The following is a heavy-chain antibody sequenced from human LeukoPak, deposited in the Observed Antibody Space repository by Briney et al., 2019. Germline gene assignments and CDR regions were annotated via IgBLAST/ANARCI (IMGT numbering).Heavy chain of an antibody. V-gene: IGHV4-39*07. D-gene: IGHD6-6*01. CDR2: MYYSGST. J-gene: IGHJ4*02. Sequence: SETLSLTCTVSGGSISSSSYYWGWIRQPPGKGLEWIGSMYYSGSTYYNTSLKSRVTISVDTSKNQFSLKLNSVIAADTAMYYCARGGSRSYTSSTLDYWGQGTLVTVSS. CDR3: ARGGSRSYTSSTLDY. CDR1: GGSISSSSYY.